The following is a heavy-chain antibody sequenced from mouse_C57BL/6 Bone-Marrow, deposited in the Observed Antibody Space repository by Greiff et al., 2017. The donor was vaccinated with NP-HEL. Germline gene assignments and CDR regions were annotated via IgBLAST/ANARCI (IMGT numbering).Heavy chain of an antibody. J-gene: IGHJ3*01. Sequence: EVKLMESGGGLVKPGGSLKLSCAASGFTFSSYAMSWVRQTPEKRLEWVATISDGGSYTYYPDNVKGRFTISRGNAKNNLYLQMSHLKSEDTAMYYCARAGNWAWFAYWGQGTLVTVSA. CDR3: ARAGNWAWFAY. CDR2: ISDGGSYT. CDR1: GFTFSSYA. D-gene: IGHD4-1*01. V-gene: IGHV5-4*03.